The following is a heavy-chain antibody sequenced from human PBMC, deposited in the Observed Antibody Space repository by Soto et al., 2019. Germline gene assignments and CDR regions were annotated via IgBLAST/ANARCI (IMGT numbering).Heavy chain of an antibody. CDR3: ARTLAYCSSTSCYAPWFDS. D-gene: IGHD2-2*01. CDR1: GDSVSSNSVS. CDR2: TYYRSKWYN. J-gene: IGHJ5*01. V-gene: IGHV6-1*01. Sequence: SQTLSLTCVISGDSVSSNSVSWNLIRQSPSRGLEWLGRTYYRSKWYNDYAVSVKSRITINPDTSKNQFSLQLNSVTPEDTAVYYCARTLAYCSSTSCYAPWFDSWGQGTLVTVYS.